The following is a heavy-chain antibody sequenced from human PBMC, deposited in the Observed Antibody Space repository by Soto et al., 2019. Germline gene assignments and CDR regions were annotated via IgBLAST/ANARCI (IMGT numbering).Heavy chain of an antibody. CDR2: MYNTGST. Sequence: QVQLQESGPGLVKPSETLSLTCTVSGASISRYYWSWIRQPTGKGLEWIGYMYNTGSTVYNPSFKSRVTISVDTSKNQFSLKLNSVTAADTAVYYCARDLWGYCGTDCYPLDVWGQGTTVTVSS. CDR1: GASISRYY. CDR3: ARDLWGYCGTDCYPLDV. D-gene: IGHD2-21*02. J-gene: IGHJ6*02. V-gene: IGHV4-59*01.